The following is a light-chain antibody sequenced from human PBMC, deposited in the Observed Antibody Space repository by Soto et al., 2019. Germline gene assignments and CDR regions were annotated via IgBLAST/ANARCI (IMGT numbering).Light chain of an antibody. J-gene: IGKJ3*01. CDR3: QQYNNWPFT. Sequence: EIVMTQSPATLSVSPGERATLSCRASQSVSSNLAWYQQKPGQAPRLLIYGASNRATSIPARFSGSGSGKEFTLTISSLQSEDFAVYYWQQYNNWPFTFGPGTKVDIK. CDR2: GAS. V-gene: IGKV3-15*01. CDR1: QSVSSN.